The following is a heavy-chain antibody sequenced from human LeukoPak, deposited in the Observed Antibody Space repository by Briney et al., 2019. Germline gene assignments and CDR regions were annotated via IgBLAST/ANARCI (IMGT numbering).Heavy chain of an antibody. V-gene: IGHV3-53*01. J-gene: IGHJ6*02. CDR2: IYSGGST. CDR3: ARVVVGARLSYYGMDV. D-gene: IGHD1-26*01. Sequence: GGSLRLSCAASGFTVSSNYMNWVRQAPGKGLEWVSLIYSGGSTYYADSVKGRFTISRDNSKNTLYLQMNSLRAEDTAVYYCARVVVGARLSYYGMDVWGQGTTVTVSS. CDR1: GFTVSSNY.